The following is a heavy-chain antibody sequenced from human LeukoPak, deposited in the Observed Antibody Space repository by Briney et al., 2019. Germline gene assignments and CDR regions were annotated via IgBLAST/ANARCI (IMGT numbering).Heavy chain of an antibody. V-gene: IGHV3-74*01. CDR1: GFTFCDSS. D-gene: IGHD3-3*01. CDR3: ARGGISIFGVVIYMDV. J-gene: IGHJ6*03. Sequence: GGSLRLSCAASGFTFCDSSMHWVRHAPATGLLWFSLINSDGINTSYADSVKGRFTISRDNAKNTLNLQMNSLRVEDTALYYCARGGISIFGVVIYMDVWGKGTTVTVSS. CDR2: INSDGINT.